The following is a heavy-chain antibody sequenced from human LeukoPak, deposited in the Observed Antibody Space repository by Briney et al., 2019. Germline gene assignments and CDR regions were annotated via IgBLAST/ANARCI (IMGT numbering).Heavy chain of an antibody. Sequence: ASVTVSFTASGYTFTIYAMHWVRQAPGQRLEWMGWINAGNGNTKYSQKFQGRVTITRDTSASTAYMELSSLRSEDTAVYYCARDPAVAGTSDYYYYGMDVWGQGTTVTVSS. CDR3: ARDPAVAGTSDYYYYGMDV. D-gene: IGHD6-19*01. CDR2: INAGNGNT. V-gene: IGHV1-3*01. J-gene: IGHJ6*02. CDR1: GYTFTIYA.